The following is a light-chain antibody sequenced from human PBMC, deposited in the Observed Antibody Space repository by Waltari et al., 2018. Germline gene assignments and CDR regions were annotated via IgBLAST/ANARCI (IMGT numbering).Light chain of an antibody. CDR2: WAS. Sequence: DILLTQSPDSLAVSLGERATTHCNSSQSVLYSSDNKNYLAWYQQKQGQPPKLLIYWASTRESGVSDRFSGSGSGTDFTLTISSLQAEDVAVYYCQQYYNTPRTFGQGTKVEIK. V-gene: IGKV4-1*01. CDR1: QSVLYSSDNKNY. CDR3: QQYYNTPRT. J-gene: IGKJ1*01.